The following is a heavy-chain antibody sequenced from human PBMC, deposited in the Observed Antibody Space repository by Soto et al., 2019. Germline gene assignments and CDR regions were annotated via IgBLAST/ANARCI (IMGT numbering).Heavy chain of an antibody. CDR1: GVTFSTYG. D-gene: IGHD5-12*01. J-gene: IGHJ4*02. Sequence: HPGGSLRLSCAASGVTFSTYGMHWVRQAPGKGLEWVALISFDGINKYYADSVKGRFTISRDSSKNTLYLQMNSLRDEDTAIYYCAKDEGGYLSVFDYWGQGTLVTVSS. CDR3: AKDEGGYLSVFDY. CDR2: ISFDGINK. V-gene: IGHV3-30*18.